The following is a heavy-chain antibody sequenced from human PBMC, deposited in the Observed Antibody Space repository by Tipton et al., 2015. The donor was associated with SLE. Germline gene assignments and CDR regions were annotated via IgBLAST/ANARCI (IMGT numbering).Heavy chain of an antibody. Sequence: SLRLSCAASGFTFDDYAMHWVRQAPGKGLEWVSGISWNSGSIGYADSVKGRFTISRGNAKNSLYLQMNSLRAEDTALYYCAKGQGGRSAFDIWGQGTMVTVSS. CDR1: GFTFDDYA. CDR2: ISWNSGSI. D-gene: IGHD6-19*01. V-gene: IGHV3-9*01. CDR3: AKGQGGRSAFDI. J-gene: IGHJ3*02.